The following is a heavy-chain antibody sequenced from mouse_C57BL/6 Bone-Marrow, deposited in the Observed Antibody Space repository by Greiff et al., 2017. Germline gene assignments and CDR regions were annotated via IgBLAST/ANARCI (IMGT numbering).Heavy chain of an antibody. J-gene: IGHJ4*01. Sequence: QVQLQQPGAELVKPGASVKLSCKASGYTFTSYWMQWVKQRPGQGLEWIGEIDPSDSYTNYNQKFKGKATLTVDTSSSTAYMPLSSLTSEDSAVYYCAREGSSPFYYAMDYWGQGTSVTVSS. V-gene: IGHV1-50*01. CDR2: IDPSDSYT. D-gene: IGHD1-1*01. CDR1: GYTFTSYW. CDR3: AREGSSPFYYAMDY.